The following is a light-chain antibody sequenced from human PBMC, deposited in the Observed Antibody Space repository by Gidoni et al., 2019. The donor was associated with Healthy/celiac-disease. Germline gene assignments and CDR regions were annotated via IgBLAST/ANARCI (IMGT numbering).Light chain of an antibody. CDR1: QDISNY. V-gene: IGKV1-33*01. CDR3: QQYDNLPLT. Sequence: DIQMTQSPSSLSASVGDRVIITCQASQDISNYFNWYQQKPGTAPKLLIYDASNLEPGVPSRFSGSGSGTDFTFTISSLQPEDIATYYCQQYDNLPLTFGGGTKVEIK. J-gene: IGKJ4*01. CDR2: DAS.